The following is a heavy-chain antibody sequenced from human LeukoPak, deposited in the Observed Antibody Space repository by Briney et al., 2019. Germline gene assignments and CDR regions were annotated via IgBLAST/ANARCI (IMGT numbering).Heavy chain of an antibody. CDR1: GGSISGFV. D-gene: IGHD6-19*01. J-gene: IGHJ4*02. CDR3: ARLAKREQWLAYYFDY. CDR2: IYDTGTT. V-gene: IGHV4-59*08. Sequence: SETLSLTCTVSGGSISGFVWSWIRQPPGEGLDYIGFIYDTGTTNYNPLLKSRVTLSVDTSKNQFSLKLNSVTAAGMAVYYCARLAKREQWLAYYFDYWGQGALVTVSS.